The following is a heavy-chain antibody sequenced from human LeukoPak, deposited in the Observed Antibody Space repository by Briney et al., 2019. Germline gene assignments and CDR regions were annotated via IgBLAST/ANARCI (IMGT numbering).Heavy chain of an antibody. CDR2: INSDGSST. J-gene: IGHJ4*02. CDR3: ARFHASGN. D-gene: IGHD3-10*01. CDR1: GFPQSTYW. Sequence: GGSLRLSCAAYGFPQSTYWMHWVRQAPGKGLVWVSRINSDGSSTTYADSVKGRFTISRDNAKNTLYLQMNSLRAEDTAAYYCARFHASGNWGQGTLVTVSS. V-gene: IGHV3-74*01.